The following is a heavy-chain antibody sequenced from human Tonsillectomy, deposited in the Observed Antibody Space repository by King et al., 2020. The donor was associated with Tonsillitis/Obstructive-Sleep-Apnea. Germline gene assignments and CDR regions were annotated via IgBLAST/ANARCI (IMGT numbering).Heavy chain of an antibody. CDR1: GGTFSRYA. CDR2: IIPTFGTA. V-gene: IGHV1-69*01. J-gene: IGHJ4*02. CDR3: ATAPADGELLHYFDY. D-gene: IGHD1-26*01. Sequence: VQLVESGAEVQKPGSSVKVSCKASGGTFSRYAINWVRQAPGQGLEWMGGIIPTFGTANYAQKFQGRVTNTADESTSTAYMELSSLRSEDTAIFYCATAPADGELLHYFDYWGQGSLVTVSS.